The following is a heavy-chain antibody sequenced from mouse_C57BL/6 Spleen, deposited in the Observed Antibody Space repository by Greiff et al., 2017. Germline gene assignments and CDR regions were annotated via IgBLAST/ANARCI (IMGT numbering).Heavy chain of an antibody. D-gene: IGHD2-3*01. V-gene: IGHV5-9*01. CDR2: ISGGGGNT. CDR3: ARRWLQYYFDY. CDR1: GFTFSSYT. Sequence: EVQLVESGGGLVKPGGSLKLSCAASGFTFSSYTMSWVRQTPEKRLEWVATISGGGGNTYYPDSVKGRFTISRDNAKNTLYLQMSSLRSEDTALDYCARRWLQYYFDYWGQGTTLTVSS. J-gene: IGHJ2*01.